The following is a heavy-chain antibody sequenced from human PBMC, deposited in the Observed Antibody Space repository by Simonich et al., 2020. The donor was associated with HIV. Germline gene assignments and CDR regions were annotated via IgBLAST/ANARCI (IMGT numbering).Heavy chain of an antibody. CDR1: GSSISIGYY. D-gene: IGHD7-27*01. Sequence: QLQLQESGPGLVKPSATLSLTCAVSGSSISIGYYLGWIRQPPGKGLEWIGNIYHRGSTYYTPDLKSRVTMSVDTSKNQFSLKLSSVTAADTAVYYCAGTGPLLDFWGQGTLVTVSS. V-gene: IGHV4-38-2*01. J-gene: IGHJ4*02. CDR2: IYHRGST. CDR3: AGTGPLLDF.